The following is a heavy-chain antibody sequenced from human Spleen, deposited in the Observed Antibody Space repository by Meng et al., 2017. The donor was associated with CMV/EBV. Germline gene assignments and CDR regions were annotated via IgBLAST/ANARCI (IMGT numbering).Heavy chain of an antibody. D-gene: IGHD2-21*01. CDR3: ARDFLESAVVIHWYFDL. V-gene: IGHV3-30*04. CDR1: GFTFSSYA. J-gene: IGHJ2*01. Sequence: GESLKISCAASGFTFSSYAMHWVRQAPGKGLEWVAVISYDGSNKYYADSVKGRFTISRDNSKNTLYLQMNSLRAEDTAVYYCARDFLESAVVIHWYFDLWGRGTLVTVSS. CDR2: ISYDGSNK.